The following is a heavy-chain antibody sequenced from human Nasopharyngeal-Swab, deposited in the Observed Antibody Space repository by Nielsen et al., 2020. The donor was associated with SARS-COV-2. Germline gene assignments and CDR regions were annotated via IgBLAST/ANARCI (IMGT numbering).Heavy chain of an antibody. J-gene: IGHJ6*03. CDR1: GGSTSSYY. V-gene: IGHV4-59*01. CDR3: ARGPDAAGTYYYYYYYMDV. Sequence: SATLSLTCTVSGGSTSSYYWSWIRQPPGKGLEWIGYIYYSGSTNYNPSLKSRVTISVDTSKNQFSLKLSSVTAADTAVYYCARGPDAAGTYYYYYYYMDVWGKGTTVTVSS. D-gene: IGHD6-13*01. CDR2: IYYSGST.